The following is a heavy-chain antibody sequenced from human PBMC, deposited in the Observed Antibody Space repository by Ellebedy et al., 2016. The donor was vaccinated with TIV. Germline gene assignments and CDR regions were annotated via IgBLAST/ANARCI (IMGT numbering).Heavy chain of an antibody. Sequence: ASVKVSCXASGYTFTSYDINWVRQATGQGLEWMGWMNPNSGNTGYAQKFQGRVTMTRNTSISTAYMELSSLRSEDTAVYYCARGGTYYDFWSGNGFGYWGQGTLVTVSS. CDR1: GYTFTSYD. J-gene: IGHJ4*02. CDR3: ARGGTYYDFWSGNGFGY. CDR2: MNPNSGNT. D-gene: IGHD3-3*01. V-gene: IGHV1-8*01.